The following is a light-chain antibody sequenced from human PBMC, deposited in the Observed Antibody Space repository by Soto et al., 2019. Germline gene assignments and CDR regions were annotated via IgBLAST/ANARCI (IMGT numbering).Light chain of an antibody. J-gene: IGKJ1*01. Sequence: DIQMTQSPSTLSASVGDRVTITCRASQSISIWLAWYQQKTGKAPNILIYDASTLVSGVPSRFSGSGSGTEFTLTISSLQPDDFATYYCQQYNNYFSWTFGQGTKVEIK. CDR3: QQYNNYFSWT. CDR2: DAS. V-gene: IGKV1-5*01. CDR1: QSISIW.